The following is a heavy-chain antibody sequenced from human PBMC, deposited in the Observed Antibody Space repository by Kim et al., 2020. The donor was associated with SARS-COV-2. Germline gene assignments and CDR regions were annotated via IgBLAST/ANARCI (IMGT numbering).Heavy chain of an antibody. V-gene: IGHV4-59*01. J-gene: IGHJ5*02. CDR3: ARGLHLDAARFDP. Sequence: SETLSLTCTVSGGSISSYYWSWIRQPPGKGLEWIGYIYRIVSTNYNPSLKSRVTISVDTSKNQFSLKLTSVTAADTAVYYCARGLHLDAARFDPWGQGTL. D-gene: IGHD3-3*02. CDR2: IYRIVST. CDR1: GGSISSYY.